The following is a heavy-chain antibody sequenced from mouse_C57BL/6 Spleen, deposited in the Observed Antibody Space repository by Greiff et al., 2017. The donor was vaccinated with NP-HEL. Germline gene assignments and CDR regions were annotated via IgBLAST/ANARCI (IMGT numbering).Heavy chain of an antibody. D-gene: IGHD1-1*01. J-gene: IGHJ3*01. V-gene: IGHV1-53*01. CDR1: GYTFTSYW. CDR3: ARSREYYGPFAY. Sequence: VQLQQPGTELVKPGASVKLSCKASGYTFTSYWMHWVKQRPGQGLKWIGNINPSNGGTNYNEKFKSKATLTVDKSSSTAYMQLSSLTSEDSAVYYCARSREYYGPFAYWGQGTLVTVSA. CDR2: INPSNGGT.